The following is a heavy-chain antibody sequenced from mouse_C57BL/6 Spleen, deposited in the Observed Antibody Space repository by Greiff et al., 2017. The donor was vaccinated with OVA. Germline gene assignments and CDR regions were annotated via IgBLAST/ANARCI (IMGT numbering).Heavy chain of an antibody. V-gene: IGHV1-15*01. J-gene: IGHJ4*01. CDR3: TLYDGYAMDY. Sequence: VQLQQSGAELVRPGASVTLSCKASGYTFTDYEMHWVKQTPVHGLEWIGAIDPETGGTAYNQKFKGKAILTADKSSSTAYMELRSLTSEDSAVYYCTLYDGYAMDYWGQGTSVTVSS. CDR2: IDPETGGT. D-gene: IGHD2-12*01. CDR1: GYTFTDYE.